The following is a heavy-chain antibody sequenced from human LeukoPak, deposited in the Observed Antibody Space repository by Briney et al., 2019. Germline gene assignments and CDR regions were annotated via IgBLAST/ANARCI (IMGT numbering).Heavy chain of an antibody. D-gene: IGHD3-22*01. CDR3: AKWYDSSGYYYPFDY. CDR2: ISYDGSNK. Sequence: GGSLRLSCAASGFTFSSYAMHWVRQAPGKGLEWVAVISYDGSNKYYADSVKGRFTISRDNSKNTLYLQMNSLRAEDTAVYYCAKWYDSSGYYYPFDYWGQGTLVTVSS. CDR1: GFTFSSYA. J-gene: IGHJ4*02. V-gene: IGHV3-30-3*02.